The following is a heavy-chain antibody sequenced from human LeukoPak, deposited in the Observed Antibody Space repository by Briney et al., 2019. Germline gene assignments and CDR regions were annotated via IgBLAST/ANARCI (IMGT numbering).Heavy chain of an antibody. CDR1: GFTFSSYA. CDR2: ISGSGGST. D-gene: IGHD1-7*01. J-gene: IGHJ4*02. Sequence: GGSLRLSCAASGFTFSSYAMSWVRQAPGKGLEWVSAISGSGGSTYYADPVKGRFTISRDNSKNTLYLQMNSLRAEDTAVYYCAKGLNWNYVNYFDYWGQGTLVTVSS. CDR3: AKGLNWNYVNYFDY. V-gene: IGHV3-23*01.